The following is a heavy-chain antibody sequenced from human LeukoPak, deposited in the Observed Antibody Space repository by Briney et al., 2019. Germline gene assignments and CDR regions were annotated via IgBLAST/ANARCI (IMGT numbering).Heavy chain of an antibody. CDR1: GFTFSSYA. CDR2: ISGSGGST. V-gene: IGHV3-23*01. J-gene: IGHJ4*02. Sequence: GGSLRLSCAASGFTFSSYAMGWVRQAPGKVLEWVSAISGSGGSTYYADSVKGRFTISRDNSKNTLYLQMNSLRAEDTAVYYCAKVSDYDFWSGYPGDYWGQGTLVTVSS. CDR3: AKVSDYDFWSGYPGDY. D-gene: IGHD3-3*01.